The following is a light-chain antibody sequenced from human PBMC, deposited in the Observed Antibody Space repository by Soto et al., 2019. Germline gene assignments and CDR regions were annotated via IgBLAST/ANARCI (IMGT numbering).Light chain of an antibody. J-gene: IGLJ3*02. CDR2: AVS. CDR1: SSDIGSYNL. Sequence: QSVLTQPASVSGSPGQSITVSCTGTSSDIGSYNLVSWYQHHPGKAPKLMIYAVSKRPSGVSSRFSGSKSGNTASLTISGLQAEDEADYFCCSHAGSSTLLFGGGTKVTVL. V-gene: IGLV2-23*02. CDR3: CSHAGSSTLL.